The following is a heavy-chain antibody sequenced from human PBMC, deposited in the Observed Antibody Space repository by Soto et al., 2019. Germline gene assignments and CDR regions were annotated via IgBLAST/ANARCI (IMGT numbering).Heavy chain of an antibody. D-gene: IGHD3-22*01. CDR3: VTDVRGYSEN. CDR1: GFTFSRYW. J-gene: IGHJ4*02. V-gene: IGHV3-74*01. CDR2: INTDGSHT. Sequence: EVQLVESGGGLVQPGGSLRLSCAASGFTFSRYWMHWVRQAPGKGLVWVSRINTDGSHTSYADSVKGRFTISRDNAKNTLYLQMNSLRDEATAVYDCVTDVRGYSENWGQGTLVTVSS.